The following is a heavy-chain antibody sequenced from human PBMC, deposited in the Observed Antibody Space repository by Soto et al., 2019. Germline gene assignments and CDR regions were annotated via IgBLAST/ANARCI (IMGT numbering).Heavy chain of an antibody. Sequence: LSLTCTVSGDSIISSDFYWGWVRQPPGKGLEWIGSIFYLGSSYYNPSLKSRVTMSVDTSKNQFSLRLRSVTAADTALYFCARHSLALRKNNWFDPWGQGIMVTVSS. V-gene: IGHV4-39*01. J-gene: IGHJ5*02. D-gene: IGHD3-3*02. CDR1: GDSIISSDFY. CDR3: ARHSLALRKNNWFDP. CDR2: IFYLGSS.